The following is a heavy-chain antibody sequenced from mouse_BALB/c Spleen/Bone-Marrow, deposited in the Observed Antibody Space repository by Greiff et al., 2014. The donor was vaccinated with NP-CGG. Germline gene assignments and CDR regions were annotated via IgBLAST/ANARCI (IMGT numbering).Heavy chain of an antibody. J-gene: IGHJ4*01. CDR2: ISSGGSYT. V-gene: IGHV5-6-4*01. CDR1: GFTFSSYT. CDR3: TRDGKGNYDYAMDY. D-gene: IGHD2-1*01. Sequence: DVHLVESGGGLVKPGGSPKLSCAASGFTFSSYTMSWVRQTPEKRLEWVATISSGGSYTYSPDSVTGRFPISRDNAKNHLYLQXXXLXXXXTAMYYCTRDGKGNYDYAMDYWGQGTSVTVSS.